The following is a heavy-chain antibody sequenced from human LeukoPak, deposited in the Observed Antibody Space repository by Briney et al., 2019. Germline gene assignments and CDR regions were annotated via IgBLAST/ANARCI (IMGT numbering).Heavy chain of an antibody. V-gene: IGHV1-69*01. CDR2: IIPIFGTA. CDR1: GGTFSSYA. D-gene: IGHD1-26*01. CDR3: ARAPLGATQAFDI. J-gene: IGHJ3*02. Sequence: SVKVSCKASGGTFSSYAISWGRQAPGQGPEWMGGIIPIFGTANYAQKFQGRVTITADESTSTAYMELSSLRSEDPAVYYCARAPLGATQAFDIWGQGTMVTVSS.